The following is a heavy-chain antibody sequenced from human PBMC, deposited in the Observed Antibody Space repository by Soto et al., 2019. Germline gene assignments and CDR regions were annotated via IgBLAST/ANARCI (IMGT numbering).Heavy chain of an antibody. Sequence: SETLSLTCTVSGDSISSGGYYWSWIRQHPGKGLEWIGYIYYSGSTYYNPSLKSRVIISVDTSKNQFSLKLNSVTAADTAVYYCARHYRSGRFDYWGQGTLVTAPQ. CDR3: ARHYRSGRFDY. J-gene: IGHJ4*02. V-gene: IGHV4-31*03. CDR1: GDSISSGGYY. CDR2: IYYSGST. D-gene: IGHD3-10*01.